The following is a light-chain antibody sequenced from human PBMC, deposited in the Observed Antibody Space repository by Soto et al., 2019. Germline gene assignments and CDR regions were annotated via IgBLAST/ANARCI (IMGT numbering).Light chain of an antibody. CDR2: EVS. CDR1: SSDVGGYNY. Sequence: HSAPTQPASVSGSPRQSITISCTGTSSDVGGYNYVSWYQQHPGKAPQLMIDEVSKRTSGVSNRFSGSTSGNTASLTISGLQAEDEAEYYCSSYTTSSTLDVFGTGTKVTV. CDR3: SSYTTSSTLDV. V-gene: IGLV2-14*01. J-gene: IGLJ1*01.